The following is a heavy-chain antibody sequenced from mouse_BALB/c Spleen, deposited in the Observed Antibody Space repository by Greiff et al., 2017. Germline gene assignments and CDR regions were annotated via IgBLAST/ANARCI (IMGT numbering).Heavy chain of an antibody. V-gene: IGHV2-5*01. CDR3: AKEGYDYDYAMDY. J-gene: IGHJ4*01. CDR1: GFSLTSYG. D-gene: IGHD2-4*01. CDR2: IWRGGST. Sequence: LVAPSQSLSITCTVSGFSLTSYGVHWVRQSPGKGLEWLGVIWRGGSTDYNAAFMSRLSITKDNSKSQVFFKMNSLQADDTAIYYCAKEGYDYDYAMDYWGQGTSVTVSS.